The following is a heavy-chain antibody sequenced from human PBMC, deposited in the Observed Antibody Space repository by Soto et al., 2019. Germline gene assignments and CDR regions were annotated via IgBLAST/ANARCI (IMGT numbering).Heavy chain of an antibody. J-gene: IGHJ4*02. CDR1: GDSVSSNIAA. CDR2: TYYRFKWYH. D-gene: IGHD6-19*01. V-gene: IGHV6-1*01. Sequence: SQTLSLTWVIPGDSVSSNIAAWNWVRQSPSRGLEWLGRTYYRFKWYHDYALSVKSRITTNPDTSKNQVSLQLNSVTPEDTAMYYCTRVSDSSGWFGYRGQRTLVPASS. CDR3: TRVSDSSGWFGY.